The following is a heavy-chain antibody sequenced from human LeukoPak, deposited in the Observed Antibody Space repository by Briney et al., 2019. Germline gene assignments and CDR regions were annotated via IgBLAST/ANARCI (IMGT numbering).Heavy chain of an antibody. V-gene: IGHV3-33*01. J-gene: IGHJ6*02. CDR3: ASGIAAISIYYGMDV. CDR2: IWYDGSNK. CDR1: GFTFSNYG. D-gene: IGHD2-15*01. Sequence: GGSLRLSCAASGFTFSNYGMHWVRQAPGKGLEWVAVIWYDGSNKYYADSVKGRFTISRDNSKNTLYLQMNSLRAEDTAVYYCASGIAAISIYYGMDVWGQGTTVTVSS.